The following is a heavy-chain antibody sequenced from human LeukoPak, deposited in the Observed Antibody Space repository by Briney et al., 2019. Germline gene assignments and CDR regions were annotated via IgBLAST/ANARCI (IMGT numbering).Heavy chain of an antibody. J-gene: IGHJ5*02. Sequence: ASVKVSCKASRYTFTGYYMHWVRQAPGQGLEWMGWINPNSGGANYAQKFQGRVTMTTDTSISTAYMGLSSLRSEDTAVYYCARGVCSSTSCYRNWFDPWGQGTLVTVSS. CDR3: ARGVCSSTSCYRNWFDP. CDR2: INPNSGGA. V-gene: IGHV1-2*02. CDR1: RYTFTGYY. D-gene: IGHD2-2*01.